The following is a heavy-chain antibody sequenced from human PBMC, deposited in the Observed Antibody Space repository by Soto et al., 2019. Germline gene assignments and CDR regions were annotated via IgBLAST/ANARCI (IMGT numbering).Heavy chain of an antibody. CDR1: GGTFSSYA. D-gene: IGHD3-22*01. CDR2: IIPIFGTA. V-gene: IGHV1-69*13. Sequence: SVKVSCKASGGTFSSYAISWVRQAPGQGLEWMGGIIPIFGTANYAQKFQGRVTITADESTSTAYMELSSLRSEDTAVYYCARFYDSSGYLGSVDYYGMDVWGQGTTVTVSS. J-gene: IGHJ6*02. CDR3: ARFYDSSGYLGSVDYYGMDV.